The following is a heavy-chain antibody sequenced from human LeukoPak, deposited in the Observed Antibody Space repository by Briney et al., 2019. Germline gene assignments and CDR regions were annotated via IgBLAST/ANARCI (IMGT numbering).Heavy chain of an antibody. J-gene: IGHJ6*02. V-gene: IGHV3-30*18. Sequence: GRSLRLSCAASGFTFSSYGMHWVRQAPGKGLEWMAVISYDGSNKYYADSVKGRFTISRDNSKNTLYLQMNSLRAEDTAVYYCAKDAYYDFWSGFLPPYYYYGMDVWGQGTTVTVSS. D-gene: IGHD3-3*01. CDR3: AKDAYYDFWSGFLPPYYYYGMDV. CDR2: ISYDGSNK. CDR1: GFTFSSYG.